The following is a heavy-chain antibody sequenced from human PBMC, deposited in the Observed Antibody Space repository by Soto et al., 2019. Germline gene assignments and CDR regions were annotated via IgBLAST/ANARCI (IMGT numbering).Heavy chain of an antibody. CDR1: GFTFSSYT. D-gene: IGHD2-15*01. CDR3: VKQAHGLDGVAFDY. J-gene: IGHJ4*02. V-gene: IGHV3-64D*06. CDR2: VSTSGRST. Sequence: GGSLRLSCAASGFTFSSYTMHWVRQVPGKGLEAISSVSTSGRSTYYADSVKDRFTISRDNSKNPLFLQRGSLRPEDTAIYYCVKQAHGLDGVAFDYWGQGTQVTVSS.